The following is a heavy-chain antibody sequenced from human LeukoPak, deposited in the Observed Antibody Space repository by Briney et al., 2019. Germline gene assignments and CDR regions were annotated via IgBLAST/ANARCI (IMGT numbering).Heavy chain of an antibody. CDR1: GYTFTSYD. CDR3: ARVLYSSSWYGDYNWFDP. CDR2: MNPNSGNT. V-gene: IGHV1-8*01. J-gene: IGHJ5*02. Sequence: ASVKVSCKASGYTFTSYDINWVRQAPGQGLEWMGWMNPNSGNTGYAQKFQGRVTMTRNTSISTAYMELSSLRSEDTAVYYCARVLYSSSWYGDYNWFDPWGQGTLVTVSS. D-gene: IGHD6-13*01.